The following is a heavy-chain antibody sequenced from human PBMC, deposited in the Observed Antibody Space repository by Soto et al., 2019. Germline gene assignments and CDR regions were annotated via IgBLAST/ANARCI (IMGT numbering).Heavy chain of an antibody. D-gene: IGHD6-19*01. CDR3: TTDPAQGQWLVRY. J-gene: IGHJ4*02. CDR1: GFTFSNAW. CDR2: IKSKTDGGTT. Sequence: EVQLVESGGGLVKPGGSLRLSCAASGFTFSNAWMSWVRQAPGKGLEWVGRIKSKTDGGTTDYAAPVKGRFTISRDDSRNTLYLQMNSLKTEDTALYYCTTDPAQGQWLVRYWGQGTLVTVSS. V-gene: IGHV3-15*01.